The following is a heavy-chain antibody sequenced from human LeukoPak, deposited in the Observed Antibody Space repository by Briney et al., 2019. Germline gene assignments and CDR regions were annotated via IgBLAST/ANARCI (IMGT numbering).Heavy chain of an antibody. CDR2: MNLNSGNT. CDR3: ARVRSKSVPGGYFDY. Sequence: ASVKVSCKASGYTFTSYDINWVRQATGQGLEWMGWMNLNSGNTGYAQKFQGRVTITRNTSISTAYMELSSLRSEDTAVYYCARVRSKSVPGGYFDYWGQGTLVTVSS. D-gene: IGHD6-13*01. V-gene: IGHV1-8*03. J-gene: IGHJ4*02. CDR1: GYTFTSYD.